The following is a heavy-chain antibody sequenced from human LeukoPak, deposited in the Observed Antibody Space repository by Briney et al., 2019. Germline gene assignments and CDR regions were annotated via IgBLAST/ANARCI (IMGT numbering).Heavy chain of an antibody. CDR2: INPNSGGT. Sequence: GASVKVSCKASGYTFTGYYMHWVRQAPGQGLEWMGWINPNSGGTNYAQKFQGRVTMTRDTSISTAYMELSRLRSDDTAVYYCARSVWDGSGTRHDYWGQGTLVTVSS. D-gene: IGHD3-10*01. CDR1: GYTFTGYY. V-gene: IGHV1-2*02. CDR3: ARSVWDGSGTRHDY. J-gene: IGHJ4*02.